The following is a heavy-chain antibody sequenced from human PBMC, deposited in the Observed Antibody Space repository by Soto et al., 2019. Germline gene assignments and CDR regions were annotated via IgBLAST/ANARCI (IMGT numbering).Heavy chain of an antibody. CDR3: ARLRSIYDYVWGSPSYGMDV. CDR1: GGSISSSIYY. V-gene: IGHV4-39*01. J-gene: IGHJ6*02. D-gene: IGHD3-16*01. Sequence: SETRSRTWTVSGGSISSSIYYWVWIRQPPGKVLEWIGSIYYSGSTYYNPSLKSRVTISVDTSKNQFSLKLSSVTAADTAVYYCARLRSIYDYVWGSPSYGMDVWGQGTTVTVSS. CDR2: IYYSGST.